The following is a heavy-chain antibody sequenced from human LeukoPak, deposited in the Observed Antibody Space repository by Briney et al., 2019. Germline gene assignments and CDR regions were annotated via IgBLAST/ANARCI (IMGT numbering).Heavy chain of an antibody. D-gene: IGHD2-2*01. CDR2: INPNSGGT. Sequence: GASVKVSCKASGYTFTGYYMHWVRQAPGQGLKWMGWINPNSGGTNYAQKFQGRVTMTRDTSISTAYMELSRLRSDDTAVYYCARDSIVVVPAANDFDYWGQGTLVTVSS. V-gene: IGHV1-2*02. J-gene: IGHJ4*02. CDR1: GYTFTGYY. CDR3: ARDSIVVVPAANDFDY.